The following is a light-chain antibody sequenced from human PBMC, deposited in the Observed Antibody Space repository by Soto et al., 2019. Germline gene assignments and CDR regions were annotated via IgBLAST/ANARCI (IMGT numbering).Light chain of an antibody. Sequence: QSALTQPASVSGSPGQSITISCTGTSSDVGSYDLVSWYQQHPGKPPQLMIYEGSKRSSGVSNRFSGSKSGNTASLTISGLQAEDEADYYCCSYAGSSTVVFGGGTKLTVL. CDR2: EGS. CDR1: SSDVGSYDL. CDR3: CSYAGSSTVV. J-gene: IGLJ2*01. V-gene: IGLV2-23*01.